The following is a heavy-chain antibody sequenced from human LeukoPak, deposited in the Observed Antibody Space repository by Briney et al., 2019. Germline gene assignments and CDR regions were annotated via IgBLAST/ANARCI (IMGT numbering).Heavy chain of an antibody. CDR3: AKDHCSSSSCYADAFDI. Sequence: GGSLRLSCAASGFTVSSNYMSWVRQAPGKGLEWVSVISGSGAYTDYADSVKGRFTISRDNSRDTLYLQMNCLRAEDTAVYYCAKDHCSSSSCYADAFDIWGQGTMVTVSS. V-gene: IGHV3-23*01. CDR2: ISGSGAYT. J-gene: IGHJ3*02. D-gene: IGHD2-2*01. CDR1: GFTVSSNY.